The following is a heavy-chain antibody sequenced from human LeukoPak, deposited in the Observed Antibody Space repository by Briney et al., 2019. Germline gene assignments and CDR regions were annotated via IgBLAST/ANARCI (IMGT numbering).Heavy chain of an antibody. J-gene: IGHJ4*02. CDR2: ISVSSGTT. Sequence: GGSLRLSCAASGFTFSSYAMSWVRQAPGKGLEWVSVISVSSGTTYYADSVKGRFTISRDNSKSTLYLQMNSLRAEDTATYYCAKERLVSHTAGFASWGQGTLVTVSS. CDR1: GFTFSSYA. D-gene: IGHD2-8*02. V-gene: IGHV3-23*01. CDR3: AKERLVSHTAGFAS.